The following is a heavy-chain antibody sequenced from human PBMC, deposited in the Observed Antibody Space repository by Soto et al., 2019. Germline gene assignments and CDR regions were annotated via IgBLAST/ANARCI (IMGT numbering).Heavy chain of an antibody. CDR2: INHSGST. Sequence: PSETLSLTCAVYGGSFSGYYWSWIRQPPGKGLEWIGEINHSGSTNYNPSLKSRVTISVDTSKNQFSLKLSSVTAADTAVYYCARGHSSSSALFDYWGQGTLVTVSS. D-gene: IGHD6-6*01. V-gene: IGHV4-34*01. CDR3: ARGHSSSSALFDY. CDR1: GGSFSGYY. J-gene: IGHJ4*02.